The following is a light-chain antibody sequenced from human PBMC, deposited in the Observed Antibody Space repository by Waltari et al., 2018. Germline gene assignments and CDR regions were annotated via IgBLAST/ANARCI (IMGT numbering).Light chain of an antibody. V-gene: IGKV1-5*03. Sequence: RVIISCRASQSITKGLAWYQQKPGKAPKLLIYKASTLDSGVPSRFSGSGSGTEFTLTISSLQPDDFATYYCQQYNSYSLFTFGGGTKVEIK. J-gene: IGKJ4*01. CDR3: QQYNSYSLFT. CDR1: QSITKG. CDR2: KAS.